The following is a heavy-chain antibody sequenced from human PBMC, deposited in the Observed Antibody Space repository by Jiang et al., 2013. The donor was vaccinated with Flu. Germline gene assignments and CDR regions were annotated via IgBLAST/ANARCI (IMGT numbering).Heavy chain of an antibody. J-gene: IGHJ4*02. V-gene: IGHV4-39*01. D-gene: IGHD3-10*01. CDR2: IYYSGST. CDR3: ARREGVSRGGKPHHYFNH. CDR1: GGSISTTGYY. Sequence: SGPGLVKPSETLSLTCTVSGGSISTTGYYWAWIRQPPGKGLQWIGNIYYSGSTFYNPSLKGRVTISVDTSRNQFSLKLNSVTAADTAVYFCARREGVSRGGKPHHYFNHWGLGTLVAVSS.